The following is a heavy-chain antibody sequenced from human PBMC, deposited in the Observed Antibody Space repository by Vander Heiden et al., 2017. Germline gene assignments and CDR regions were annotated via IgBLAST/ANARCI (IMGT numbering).Heavy chain of an antibody. V-gene: IGHV3-53*02. J-gene: IGHJ4*02. Sequence: EVQLVETGGGLIQPGGSLSPSCAASGFTVSSNYTSWVRQAPGKGLEWVSVIYSGGSTYYADSVKGRFTISRDNSKNTLYLQMNSLRAEDTAVYYCARGYSSGPSDYWGQGTLVTVSS. CDR2: IYSGGST. D-gene: IGHD6-19*01. CDR3: ARGYSSGPSDY. CDR1: GFTVSSNY.